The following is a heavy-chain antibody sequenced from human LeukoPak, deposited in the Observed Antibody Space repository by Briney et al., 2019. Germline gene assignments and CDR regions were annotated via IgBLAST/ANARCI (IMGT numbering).Heavy chain of an antibody. CDR2: IYYSGST. CDR1: GGSISSSSYY. CDR3: ARVGAWFGEAGKGDY. Sequence: PSETLSLTCTVSGGSISSSSYYWGWIRQPPGKGLEWIGSIYYSGSTYYNPSLKSRVTISVDTSKNQFSLKLSSVTAADTAVYYCARVGAWFGEAGKGDYWGQGTLVTVPS. D-gene: IGHD3-10*01. J-gene: IGHJ4*02. V-gene: IGHV4-39*07.